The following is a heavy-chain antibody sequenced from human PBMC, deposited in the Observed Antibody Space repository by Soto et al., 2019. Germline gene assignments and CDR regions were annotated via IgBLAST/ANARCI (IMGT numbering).Heavy chain of an antibody. D-gene: IGHD6-19*01. V-gene: IGHV1-69*02. CDR3: ARGGVAGFDY. Sequence: QVQLVQSGAEVKKPGSSVKVSCKASGGTFSSYSISWVRQAPGQGLECMGRMIPLPGIANYEQKFQGRVTITADTSTRTAYMELSSLRAEDTAVYPCARGGVAGFDYWGQGTLVTVSS. J-gene: IGHJ4*02. CDR2: MIPLPGIA. CDR1: GGTFSSYS.